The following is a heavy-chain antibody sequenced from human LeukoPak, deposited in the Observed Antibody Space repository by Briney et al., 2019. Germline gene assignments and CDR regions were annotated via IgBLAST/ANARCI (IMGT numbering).Heavy chain of an antibody. D-gene: IGHD2-21*01. V-gene: IGHV3-73*01. CDR3: TRYGDYPFDY. Sequence: GGSLRLSCAVSGFSFSSYNMHWVRQASGKGLEWVGRIRSKANSYATAYAASVKGRFTISRDDSKNTAYLQMNSLKTEDTAVYYCTRYGDYPFDYWGQGTLVTVSS. J-gene: IGHJ4*02. CDR2: IRSKANSYAT. CDR1: GFSFSSYN.